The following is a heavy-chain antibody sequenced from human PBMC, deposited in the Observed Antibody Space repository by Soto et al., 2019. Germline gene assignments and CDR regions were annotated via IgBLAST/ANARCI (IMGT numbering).Heavy chain of an antibody. CDR3: ARQRPTDGRWEFANYYGMDV. J-gene: IGHJ6*02. D-gene: IGHD1-26*01. V-gene: IGHV4-34*12. CDR1: GGSFSAYY. Sequence: PSETLSLTCAVYGGSFSAYYWSWVRQPPGKGLEWIGEIIHSESTKYNPSLKGRVTISVDTSKNQFSLKLSSVTAADTAGYYCARQRPTDGRWEFANYYGMDVWGQGTPVTVSS. CDR2: IIHSEST.